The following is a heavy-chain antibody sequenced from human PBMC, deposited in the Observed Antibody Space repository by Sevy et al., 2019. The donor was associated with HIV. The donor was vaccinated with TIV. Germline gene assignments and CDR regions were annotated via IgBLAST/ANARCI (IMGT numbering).Heavy chain of an antibody. J-gene: IGHJ6*02. D-gene: IGHD3-22*01. Sequence: ASVKVSCKASGGTFSSYAISWVRQAPGQGLAWMGGIIPIFGTANYAQKFQGRVTITADESTSTAYMELSSLRSEDTAVYYCARDGTVTMIAPYYYGMDVWGQGTTVTVSS. V-gene: IGHV1-69*13. CDR3: ARDGTVTMIAPYYYGMDV. CDR2: IIPIFGTA. CDR1: GGTFSSYA.